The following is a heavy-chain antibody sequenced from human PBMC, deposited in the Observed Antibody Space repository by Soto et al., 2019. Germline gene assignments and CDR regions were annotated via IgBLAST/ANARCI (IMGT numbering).Heavy chain of an antibody. Sequence: ASVKVSCKASGYTFSTYALHWVRQAPGQGLEWMGWINGGNGHTRYSQKFKDRVTISRDTSASTAYMELSGLRSEDTAVYYCARGKGMEENYYYYGMDVWGQRTTVTVSS. D-gene: IGHD1-1*01. CDR3: ARGKGMEENYYYYGMDV. CDR2: INGGNGHT. V-gene: IGHV1-3*01. CDR1: GYTFSTYA. J-gene: IGHJ6*02.